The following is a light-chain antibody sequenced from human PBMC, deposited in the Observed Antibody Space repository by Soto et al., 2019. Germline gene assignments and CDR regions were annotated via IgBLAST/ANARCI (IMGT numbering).Light chain of an antibody. Sequence: EIVMTQSPATLSVSPGERATLSCRASQSVSSSYLAWYQQKPGQAPRLLIYGASSRATGIPDRFSGSGSGTDFTLTISRLEPEDFAVYYCQLYGRSPLKLTFGPGTKVDIK. J-gene: IGKJ1*01. CDR3: QLYGRSPLKLT. CDR1: QSVSSSY. V-gene: IGKV3-20*01. CDR2: GAS.